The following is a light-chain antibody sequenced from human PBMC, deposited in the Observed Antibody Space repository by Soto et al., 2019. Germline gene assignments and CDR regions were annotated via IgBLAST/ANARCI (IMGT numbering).Light chain of an antibody. CDR3: QQYGSSPPT. V-gene: IGKV3-20*01. Sequence: EIVLTQSPGTLSLSPGERATLSCRASQSVNSNYLAWYRRKPGQAPSLLIYGASTRATGIPGRFSGSGSGTDFTRTITRLEPEDFGVYYCQQYGSSPPTFGQGTKVESK. CDR2: GAS. CDR1: QSVNSNY. J-gene: IGKJ1*01.